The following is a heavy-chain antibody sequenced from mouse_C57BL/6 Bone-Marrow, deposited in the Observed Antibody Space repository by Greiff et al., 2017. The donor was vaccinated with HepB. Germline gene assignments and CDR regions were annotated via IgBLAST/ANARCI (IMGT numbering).Heavy chain of an antibody. V-gene: IGHV5-6*01. CDR2: ISSGGSYT. CDR1: GFTFSSYG. CDR3: ARHDSYAMDY. J-gene: IGHJ4*01. Sequence: EVQLVESGGDLVKPGGSLKLSCAASGFTFSSYGMSWVRQTPDKRLEWVATISSGGSYTYYPDSVKGRVTISRDNAKNTLYLHMSSLKSEDTAMYYCARHDSYAMDYWGQGTSVTVSA. D-gene: IGHD2-13*01.